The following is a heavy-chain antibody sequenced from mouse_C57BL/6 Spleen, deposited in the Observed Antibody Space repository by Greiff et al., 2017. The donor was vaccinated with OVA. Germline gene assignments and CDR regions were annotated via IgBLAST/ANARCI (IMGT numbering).Heavy chain of an antibody. Sequence: EVHLVESGGDLVKPGGSLKLSCAASGFTFSSYGMSWVRQTPDKRLEWVATISSGGSYTYYPDSVKGRFTISRDNAKNTLYLQMSSLKSEDTAMYYCARNHYYGSSPYAMDYWGQGTSVTVSS. D-gene: IGHD1-1*01. CDR3: ARNHYYGSSPYAMDY. J-gene: IGHJ4*01. CDR2: ISSGGSYT. CDR1: GFTFSSYG. V-gene: IGHV5-6*01.